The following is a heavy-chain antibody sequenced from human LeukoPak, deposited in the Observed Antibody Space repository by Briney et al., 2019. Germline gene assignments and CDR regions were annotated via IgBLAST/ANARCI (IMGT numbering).Heavy chain of an antibody. Sequence: ASVKVSCKASGYTFINYGISWVRQAPGQGLEWMGWITAYNGNTRYAQKLQGRVTMTTDTSTSTAYMELRSLRSDDTAVYYCARGILDATYYYYYMDVWGKGTTVTVSS. D-gene: IGHD1-1*01. CDR2: ITAYNGNT. CDR3: ARGILDATYYYYYMDV. CDR1: GYTFINYG. V-gene: IGHV1-18*01. J-gene: IGHJ6*03.